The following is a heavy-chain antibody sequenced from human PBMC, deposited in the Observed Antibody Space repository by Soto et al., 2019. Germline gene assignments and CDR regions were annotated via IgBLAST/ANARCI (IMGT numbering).Heavy chain of an antibody. CDR3: ARSSISGIFYYYY. J-gene: IGHJ4*02. Sequence: QVQLVQSGAEVKKPGASVKVSCKASGYTFTDNGVSWMRQVPGQGLEWMGWINPNNGNTKYAQNFQGRVTMTTDTSTSTAYVELRSLRSDDTAMYYCARSSISGIFYYYYWGQGTLVTVSS. CDR2: INPNNGNT. D-gene: IGHD3-10*01. CDR1: GYTFTDNG. V-gene: IGHV1-18*01.